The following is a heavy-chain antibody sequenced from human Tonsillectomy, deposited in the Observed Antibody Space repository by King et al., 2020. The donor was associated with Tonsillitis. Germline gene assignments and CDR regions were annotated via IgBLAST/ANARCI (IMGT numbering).Heavy chain of an antibody. CDR3: ARGYYDGSGYYLGDY. V-gene: IGHV3-33*08. CDR2: IWDDGSNK. D-gene: IGHD3-22*01. Sequence: QLVQSGGGVVQPGRSLRLSCAASGFTFSSYGMHWVRQAPGKGLEWVAVIWDDGSNKYYADSVKGRFTISRDNSKNTLYLQMNSLGAEDTAVYYCARGYYDGSGYYLGDYWGQGTLVTVSS. J-gene: IGHJ4*02. CDR1: GFTFSSYG.